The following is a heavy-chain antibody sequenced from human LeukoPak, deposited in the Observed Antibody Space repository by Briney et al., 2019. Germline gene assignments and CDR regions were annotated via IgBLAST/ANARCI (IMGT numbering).Heavy chain of an antibody. V-gene: IGHV4-59*01. CDR1: GGSISNYY. D-gene: IGHD5-18*01. Sequence: SETLSLTCSVSGGSISNYYWGWIRQPPGKRLEWIGYIYYSGSTYYNPSLKSRATISVDTSKNQFSLQLSSVTAADTAVYFRARVPPYNSGYGGFDYWGQGTLVTVSS. CDR3: ARVPPYNSGYGGFDY. J-gene: IGHJ4*02. CDR2: IYYSGST.